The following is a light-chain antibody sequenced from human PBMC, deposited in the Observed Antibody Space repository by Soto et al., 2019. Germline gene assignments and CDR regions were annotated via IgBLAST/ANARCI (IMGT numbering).Light chain of an antibody. V-gene: IGLV1-47*01. Sequence: QSALPQPPSASGTPGQRVTISCSTSNSRSGSNYVYRYQQLPGTAPKLLIYRNDQRPSGVPDRFSGSKSGTSASLAISGLRSEDEADYYCAKWDDSLRVYVFGTGTKVTVL. CDR1: NSRSGSNY. J-gene: IGLJ1*01. CDR3: AKWDDSLRVYV. CDR2: RND.